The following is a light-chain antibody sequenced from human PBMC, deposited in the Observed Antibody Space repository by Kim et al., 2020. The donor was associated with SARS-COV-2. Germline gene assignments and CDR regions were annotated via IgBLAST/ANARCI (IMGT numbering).Light chain of an antibody. CDR1: KLGDKY. Sequence: SYELTRPPSVSVSPGQPASITCSGDKLGDKYACWYQQKPGQSPVLVIYQDSKRPSGIPERFSGSNSGNTATLTISGTQAMDEADYYCQAWDSSTEVVFGGGTQLTVL. CDR2: QDS. V-gene: IGLV3-1*01. J-gene: IGLJ2*01. CDR3: QAWDSSTEVV.